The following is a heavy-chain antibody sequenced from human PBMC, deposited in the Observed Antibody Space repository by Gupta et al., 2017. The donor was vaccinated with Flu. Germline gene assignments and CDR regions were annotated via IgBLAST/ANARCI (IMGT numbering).Heavy chain of an antibody. D-gene: IGHD3-16*01. CDR2: ISSTGENK. J-gene: IGHJ5*01. Sequence: QLEESGGGLVRRGESLRLSCVGSGFTLSSYSFNWVRQAPGKGLEWVASISSTGENKHYAESVEGRFTISRDNAGNVLFLQMTSLSAEDTAVYYCARFSRFLIMRFLDSWGQGTRVTVSS. V-gene: IGHV3-21*02. CDR3: ARFSRFLIMRFLDS. CDR1: GFTLSSYS.